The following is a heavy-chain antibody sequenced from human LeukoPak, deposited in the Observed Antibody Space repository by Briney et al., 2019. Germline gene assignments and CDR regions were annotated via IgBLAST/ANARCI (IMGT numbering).Heavy chain of an antibody. Sequence: SETLSLTCAVYGGSFSGYYWSWIRQPPGKGLEWIGEINHSGSTNYNPSLKSRVTISVDTSKNQFSLKLSSVTAADTAVYYCARLYGSGSYVNRLYYMDVWGKGTTVTISS. CDR1: GGSFSGYY. CDR2: INHSGST. D-gene: IGHD3-10*01. V-gene: IGHV4-34*01. CDR3: ARLYGSGSYVNRLYYMDV. J-gene: IGHJ6*03.